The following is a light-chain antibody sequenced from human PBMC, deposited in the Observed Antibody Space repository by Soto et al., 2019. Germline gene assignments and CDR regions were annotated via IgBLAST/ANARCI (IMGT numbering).Light chain of an antibody. CDR1: SSDIGFYNS. Sequence: QSVLTQPASVSGSLGQSITIPCTGTSSDIGFYNSVSWYQYHPGKVPRLLIFEVSDRPSGVSNRFSGSKSGNTASLTISGLQAEDEADYFCSSYVSGATYVFGTGTKVTVL. CDR2: EVS. J-gene: IGLJ1*01. CDR3: SSYVSGATYV. V-gene: IGLV2-14*01.